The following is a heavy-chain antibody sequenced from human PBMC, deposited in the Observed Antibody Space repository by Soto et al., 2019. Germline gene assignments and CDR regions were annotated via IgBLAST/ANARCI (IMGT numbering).Heavy chain of an antibody. V-gene: IGHV3-33*01. D-gene: IGHD4-17*01. CDR3: ARDFHDYGGNHRGNWFDP. J-gene: IGHJ5*02. Sequence: GGSLRLSCAASGFTFSSYGMHWVRQAPGKGLEWVAVIWYDGSNKYYADSVKGRFTISRDNSKNTLYLQMNSLRAEDTAVYYCARDFHDYGGNHRGNWFDPWGQGTLVTVSS. CDR2: IWYDGSNK. CDR1: GFTFSSYG.